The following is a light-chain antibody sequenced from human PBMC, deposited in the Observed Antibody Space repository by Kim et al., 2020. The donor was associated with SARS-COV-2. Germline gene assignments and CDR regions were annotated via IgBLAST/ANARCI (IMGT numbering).Light chain of an antibody. J-gene: IGLJ3*02. Sequence: GPSITISCTRITSIIGSYNYVTWHQQPPGKAPQLMLYDVNKRRSGISSRVSGSQSGSTASLTISGLQSEDEGDYYCSSFTTRSTLVFGGGTKVTVL. CDR3: SSFTTRSTLV. CDR2: DVN. V-gene: IGLV2-14*03. CDR1: TSIIGSYNY.